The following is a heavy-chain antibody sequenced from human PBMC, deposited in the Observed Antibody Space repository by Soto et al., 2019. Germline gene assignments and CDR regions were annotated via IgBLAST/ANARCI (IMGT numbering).Heavy chain of an antibody. D-gene: IGHD2-15*01. V-gene: IGHV4-59*01. CDR1: GGSISSSY. CDR2: IYDDGSA. CDR3: ARDKYCSGGSCRKNSIDP. J-gene: IGHJ5*02. Sequence: PSENLSLTCTVSGGSISSSYWNWIRQPPGKGLEWLAYIYDDGSANYNPSLKSRATISLDMSKNQFSLKLTSVTAADTAVYYCARDKYCSGGSCRKNSIDPRGQGPLVSVS.